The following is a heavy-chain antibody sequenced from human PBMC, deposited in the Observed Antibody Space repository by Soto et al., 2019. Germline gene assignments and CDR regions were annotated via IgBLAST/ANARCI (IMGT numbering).Heavy chain of an antibody. D-gene: IGHD2-15*01. CDR2: IKQDGSEK. V-gene: IGHV3-7*01. J-gene: IGHJ6*03. CDR1: GFTFSSYW. CDR3: ASRVGHSPYYYYYYMDF. Sequence: GRSLRLSCASSGFTFSSYWMSWVRQAPGKGLEWVANIKQDGSEKYYVDSVKGRFTISRDNAKNSLYLQMNSLRAEDTAVYYCASRVGHSPYYYYYYMDFPGKGTTVTVSS.